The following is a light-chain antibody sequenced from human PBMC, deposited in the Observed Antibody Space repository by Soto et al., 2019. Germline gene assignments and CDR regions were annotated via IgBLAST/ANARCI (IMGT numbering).Light chain of an antibody. V-gene: IGKV3D-20*01. Sequence: EIVLTQSPATLSLSPGERATLSCRASQSVSNSYLAWYQQKPRLATRLLIYDASSTATEIPDRFSGSGSATEFTLTISSLQSEDFAVYYCQQYGSSPWTFGQGTKLVIK. J-gene: IGKJ2*02. CDR3: QQYGSSPWT. CDR1: QSVSNSY. CDR2: DAS.